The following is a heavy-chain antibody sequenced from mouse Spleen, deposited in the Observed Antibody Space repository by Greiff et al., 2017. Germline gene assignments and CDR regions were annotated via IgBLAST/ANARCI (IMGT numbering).Heavy chain of an antibody. D-gene: IGHD2-4*01. Sequence: DVHLVESGGGLVKPGGSLKLSCAASGFTFSDYGMHWVRQAPEKGLEWVAYISSGSSTIYYADTVKGRFTISRDNAKNTLFLQMTSLRSEDTAMYYCARHDYEDAMDYWGQGTSVTVSS. CDR3: ARHDYEDAMDY. CDR2: ISSGSSTI. CDR1: GFTFSDYG. J-gene: IGHJ4*01. V-gene: IGHV5-17*01.